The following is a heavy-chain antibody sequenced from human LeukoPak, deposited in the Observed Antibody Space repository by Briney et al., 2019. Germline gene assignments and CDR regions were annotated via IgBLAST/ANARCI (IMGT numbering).Heavy chain of an antibody. J-gene: IGHJ4*02. CDR2: ISSSSSTI. CDR3: ARDLNWGSGYYFDY. V-gene: IGHV3-48*02. D-gene: IGHD7-27*01. CDR1: GFTFSSYS. Sequence: GGSLRLSCAAPGFTFSSYSMNWVRLAPGKGLEWVSYISSSSSTIYYADSVKGRFTISRDNAKNSLYLQMNSLRDEDTAVYYCARDLNWGSGYYFDYWGQGTLVTVSS.